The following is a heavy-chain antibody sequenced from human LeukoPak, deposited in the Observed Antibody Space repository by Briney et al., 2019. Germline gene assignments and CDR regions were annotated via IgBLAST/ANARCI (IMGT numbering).Heavy chain of an antibody. Sequence: SETLSLTCTVSGASITSSNYYWLWLRQPPGKGLEWIGYIYYSGSTNYNPSLKSRVTISVDTSKNQFSLKVSSVTAADTAVYYCARGYSSSWYVDYWGQGTLVTVSS. J-gene: IGHJ4*02. CDR1: GASITSSNYY. CDR2: IYYSGST. V-gene: IGHV4-61*05. CDR3: ARGYSSSWYVDY. D-gene: IGHD6-13*01.